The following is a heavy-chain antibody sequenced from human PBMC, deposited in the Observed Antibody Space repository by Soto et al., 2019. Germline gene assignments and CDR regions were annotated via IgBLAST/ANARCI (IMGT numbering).Heavy chain of an antibody. J-gene: IGHJ6*02. Sequence: PGGSLRLSCAASGFTFDDYAMHWVRQAPGKGLEWVSGISGSGDSTYYADSVKGRFTISRDNSKNTLYLQMNSLRAEDTAVYYCARTSPQISYYYYGMDVWGQGTTVTVSS. V-gene: IGHV3-23*01. CDR1: GFTFDDYA. CDR3: ARTSPQISYYYYGMDV. D-gene: IGHD2-2*01. CDR2: ISGSGDST.